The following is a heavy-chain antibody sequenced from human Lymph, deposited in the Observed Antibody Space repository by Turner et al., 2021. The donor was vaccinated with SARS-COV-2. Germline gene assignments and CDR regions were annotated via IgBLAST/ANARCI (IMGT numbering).Heavy chain of an antibody. CDR2: IWYDGSNK. Sequence: QVQLVESGGGVVQPGRYLRLSCVASGSLFSSYGMPWVRQAPGNGLEWVAVIWYDGSNKYYADSVKGRFTISRDNSKNTLYLQMNSLRAEDTAEYYCARDYLGYCTNGVCYPLGYWGQGTLVTVSS. CDR1: GSLFSSYG. D-gene: IGHD2-8*01. CDR3: ARDYLGYCTNGVCYPLGY. J-gene: IGHJ4*02. V-gene: IGHV3-33*01.